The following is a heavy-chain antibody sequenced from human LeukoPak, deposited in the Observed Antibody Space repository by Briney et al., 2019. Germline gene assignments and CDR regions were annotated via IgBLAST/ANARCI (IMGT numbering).Heavy chain of an antibody. J-gene: IGHJ6*03. CDR1: GGSISSGNYY. D-gene: IGHD5-18*01. Sequence: SQTLSLTCTVSGGSISSGNYYWSWIRQSAGEGLEWIGRMFPTGATNYNPSLKSRVTMSIDTLKNQFFMKLTSVTATDTAIYYCVRLGGGYSNGYHYYMDVWGKGTTVTVSS. CDR2: MFPTGAT. V-gene: IGHV4-61*02. CDR3: VRLGGGYSNGYHYYMDV.